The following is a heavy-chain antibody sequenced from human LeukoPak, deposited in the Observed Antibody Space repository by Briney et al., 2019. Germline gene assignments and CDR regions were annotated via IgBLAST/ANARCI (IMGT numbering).Heavy chain of an antibody. CDR3: TREYYYGSGSYPRTNDY. CDR1: GFTFSGSA. Sequence: PGGSLRLSCAASGFTFSGSAMHWVRQASGKGLEWVCRIRSKANGYATAYAASVKGRFTIYRDDSKNTAYLQMNSLKTEDTAVYYCTREYYYGSGSYPRTNDYWGQGTLVTVSS. D-gene: IGHD3-10*01. V-gene: IGHV3-73*01. J-gene: IGHJ4*02. CDR2: IRSKANGYAT.